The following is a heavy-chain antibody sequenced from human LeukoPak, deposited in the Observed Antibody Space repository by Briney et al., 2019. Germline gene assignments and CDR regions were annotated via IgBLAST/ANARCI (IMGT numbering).Heavy chain of an antibody. CDR3: ACRGTYDAFDS. J-gene: IGHJ3*02. Sequence: PSETLSLTSTVPGGSLSSYYSSCIRQPPGKGLEWIGYIYYSGSTTFNPSLKSRVPISVDTSKNQFSLKLSSVTAADTAASSCACRGTYDAFDSWGQGTMVTVSS. CDR2: IYYSGST. V-gene: IGHV4-59*08. D-gene: IGHD1-7*01. CDR1: GGSLSSYY.